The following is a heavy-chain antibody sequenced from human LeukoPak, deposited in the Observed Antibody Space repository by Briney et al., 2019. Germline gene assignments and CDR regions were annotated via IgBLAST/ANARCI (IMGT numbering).Heavy chain of an antibody. CDR1: GFTFSSYE. Sequence: GGSLRLSCAASGFTFSSYEFIWVRQAPGKGLEWISYISISGSTIYYADSVKGRFTISRDNAKNSLYLQMNSLRTEDTAVYYCARQSDSGGYRFDYWGQGSLVTVSS. J-gene: IGHJ4*02. CDR2: ISISGSTI. V-gene: IGHV3-48*03. D-gene: IGHD3-22*01. CDR3: ARQSDSGGYRFDY.